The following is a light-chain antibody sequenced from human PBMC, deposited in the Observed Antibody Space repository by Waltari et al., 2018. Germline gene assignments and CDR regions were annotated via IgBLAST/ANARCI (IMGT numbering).Light chain of an antibody. CDR2: KID. Sequence: QSVLTQPPSASGTPGQRVTISCSGGATNIGVNFVYWYRQLPGTAPKLLLYKIDQRPSGVPDRISGSKSGTSASLVISGLRSEDEADYYCAAWDDRLYTVMFGGGTKLTVL. V-gene: IGLV1-47*01. CDR1: ATNIGVNF. J-gene: IGLJ3*02. CDR3: AAWDDRLYTVM.